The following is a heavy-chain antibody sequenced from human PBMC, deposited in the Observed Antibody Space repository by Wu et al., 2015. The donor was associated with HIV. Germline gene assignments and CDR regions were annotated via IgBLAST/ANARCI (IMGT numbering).Heavy chain of an antibody. CDR2: ISAYNGNT. Sequence: QVQLVQSGAEVKKPGASVKVSCKASGYTFNSYGISWVRQAPGQGLEWMGWISAYNGNTNYAQNLQGRVTMTTDTSTSTAYMELRSLRSDDTAVYYCAREESIAAAGTDAFDIWGQGTMVTVSS. CDR1: GYTFNSYG. V-gene: IGHV1-18*01. CDR3: AREESIAAAGTDAFDI. D-gene: IGHD6-13*01. J-gene: IGHJ3*02.